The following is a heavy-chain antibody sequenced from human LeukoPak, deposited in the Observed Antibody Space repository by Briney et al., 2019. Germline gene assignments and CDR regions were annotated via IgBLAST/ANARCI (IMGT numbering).Heavy chain of an antibody. V-gene: IGHV3-66*01. CDR2: LYSGGNT. CDR3: ARVRFLEWLSFDY. D-gene: IGHD3-3*01. Sequence: GGSLRLSCVVSGFTVSSNYMSWVRRAPGKGLEWVSVLYSGGNTNYADSVKGGFTISRDNSKNTVYLQMNSLRSEDTAVYYCARVRFLEWLSFDYWGRGTLVTVSS. CDR1: GFTVSSNY. J-gene: IGHJ4*02.